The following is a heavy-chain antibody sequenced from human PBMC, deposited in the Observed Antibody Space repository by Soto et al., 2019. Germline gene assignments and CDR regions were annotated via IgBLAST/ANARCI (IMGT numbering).Heavy chain of an antibody. CDR1: GGTFSSYA. CDR2: IIPIFGTA. Sequence: QVQLVQSGAEVKKPGSSVKVSCKASGGTFSSYAISWVRQAPGQGLEWMGGIIPIFGTANYAQKFQGRVTITADESTSTAYMELSSLRSEGTAVYYCARDFRSTSSNYYYGMDVWGQGITVTVSS. V-gene: IGHV1-69*01. J-gene: IGHJ6*02. D-gene: IGHD2-2*01. CDR3: ARDFRSTSSNYYYGMDV.